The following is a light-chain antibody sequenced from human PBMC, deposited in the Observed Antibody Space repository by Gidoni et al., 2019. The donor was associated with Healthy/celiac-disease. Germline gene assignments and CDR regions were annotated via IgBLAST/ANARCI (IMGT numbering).Light chain of an antibody. CDR3: QQSYSTPPT. J-gene: IGKJ4*01. V-gene: IGKV1-39*01. CDR2: AAS. Sequence: DIPMTQSPSSLSASVGDRVTITCRASQSISSDFNWYQQKPGKAPKLLIYAASSLQSGVPSRFSDSGSGTDFTLTISSLQPEDFATYYCQQSYSTPPTFGGGTKVEIK. CDR1: QSISSD.